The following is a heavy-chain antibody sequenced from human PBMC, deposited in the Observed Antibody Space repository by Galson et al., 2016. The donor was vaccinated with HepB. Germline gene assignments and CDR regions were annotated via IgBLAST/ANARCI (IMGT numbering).Heavy chain of an antibody. D-gene: IGHD2-15*01. CDR2: VNHSGYT. CDR3: AGVVVAATNWFDP. CDR1: GGSFNAYY. J-gene: IGHJ5*02. V-gene: IGHV4-34*01. Sequence: SETLSLTCGAHGGSFNAYYWSWIRQPPGKGLEWIGEVNHSGYTRYNPSLKSRVTISVDTSKNQFSLNLTSMTAADTAVYYCAGVVVAATNWFDPWGQGTLVTVSS.